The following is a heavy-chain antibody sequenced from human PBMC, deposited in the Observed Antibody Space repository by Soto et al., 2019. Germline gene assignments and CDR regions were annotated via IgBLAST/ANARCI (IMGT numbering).Heavy chain of an antibody. Sequence: SETLSLTCTVSGGSISSYYWSWIRQPPGKGLEWIGYIYYSGSTNYNPSLKSRVTISVDTSKNQFSLKLSSVTAADTAVYYCARGDYGDYDYWGQGTLVTVSS. V-gene: IGHV4-59*01. CDR2: IYYSGST. D-gene: IGHD4-17*01. CDR1: GGSISSYY. CDR3: ARGDYGDYDY. J-gene: IGHJ4*02.